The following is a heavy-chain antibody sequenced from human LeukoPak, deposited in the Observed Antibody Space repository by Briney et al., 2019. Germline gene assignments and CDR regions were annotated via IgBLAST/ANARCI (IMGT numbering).Heavy chain of an antibody. Sequence: PGGSLRLSCAASGFTFSSYAMSWVRQAPGKGLEWVGRIKRKPDGGTTDYAAPVKGRFTISRDDSKNTLYLQMNSLKTEDTAVYYCTTEVAAATNPDDAFDIWGQGTMVTVSS. CDR2: IKRKPDGGTT. J-gene: IGHJ3*02. CDR3: TTEVAAATNPDDAFDI. V-gene: IGHV3-15*01. CDR1: GFTFSSYA. D-gene: IGHD6-13*01.